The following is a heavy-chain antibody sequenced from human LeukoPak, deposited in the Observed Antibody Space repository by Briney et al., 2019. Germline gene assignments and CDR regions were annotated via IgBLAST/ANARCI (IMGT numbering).Heavy chain of an antibody. CDR1: GFTFSSYG. Sequence: GGSLRLSCTASGFTFSSYGMSWVRQAPGKGLEWVSAISGSGGRTHYTDSVKGRFTISRDNSKNTLYLQMNSLRVEDTAVYYCAKDRPLVTRIFDYWGQGTLVTVSS. V-gene: IGHV3-23*01. J-gene: IGHJ4*02. D-gene: IGHD2-21*02. CDR3: AKDRPLVTRIFDY. CDR2: ISGSGGRT.